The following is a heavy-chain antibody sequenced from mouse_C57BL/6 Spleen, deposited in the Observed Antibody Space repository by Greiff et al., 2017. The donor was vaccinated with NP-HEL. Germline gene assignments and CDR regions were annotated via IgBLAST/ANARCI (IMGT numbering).Heavy chain of an antibody. J-gene: IGHJ2*01. V-gene: IGHV1-69*01. CDR3: ARKNDYDGGDY. CDR2: IDPSDSYT. CDR1: GYTFTSYW. D-gene: IGHD2-4*01. Sequence: QVQLQQPGAELVMPGASVKLSCKASGYTFTSYWMHWVKQRPGQGLEWIGEIDPSDSYTNYNQKFKGKSTLTVDKSSSTAYMQLSSLTSEDSAVYYCARKNDYDGGDYWGQGTTLTVSS.